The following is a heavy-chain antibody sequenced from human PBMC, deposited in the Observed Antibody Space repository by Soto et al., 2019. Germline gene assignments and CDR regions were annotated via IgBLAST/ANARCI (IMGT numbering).Heavy chain of an antibody. Sequence: PGESLKISCKGSGYSFTSYWINWVRQMPGKGLEWMGKIDPSDSPTTYSPTYSPSFQGHVTISVDKSISTAYLQWSSLKASDTAMYYCARLGHDYSNSGMDVWGHGTTVTVSS. CDR1: GYSFTSYW. V-gene: IGHV5-10-1*01. J-gene: IGHJ6*02. D-gene: IGHD4-4*01. CDR2: IDPSDSPTTYSP. CDR3: ARLGHDYSNSGMDV.